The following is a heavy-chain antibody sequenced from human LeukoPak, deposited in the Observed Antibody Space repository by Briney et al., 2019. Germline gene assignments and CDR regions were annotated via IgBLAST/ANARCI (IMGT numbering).Heavy chain of an antibody. J-gene: IGHJ4*02. Sequence: GGTLRLSCAASGFTFSSYGMSWVRQAPGKGLEWVSGISGSGSGTYYADSVKGRFTISRDNSKNTLYLQMNSLRAEDTAVYYCAKERVDWRYFDYWGQGTLVTVSS. V-gene: IGHV3-23*01. D-gene: IGHD3-9*01. CDR1: GFTFSSYG. CDR3: AKERVDWRYFDY. CDR2: ISGSGSGT.